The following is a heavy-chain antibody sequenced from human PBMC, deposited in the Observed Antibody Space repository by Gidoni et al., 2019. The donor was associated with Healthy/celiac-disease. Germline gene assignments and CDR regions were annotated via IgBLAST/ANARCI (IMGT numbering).Heavy chain of an antibody. V-gene: IGHV4-59*01. CDR2: IYYSGST. CDR3: ARARGRGYSYGYQGGAFDI. J-gene: IGHJ3*02. Sequence: QVQLQESGPGLVKPSETLSLTCTVSGGSFSSYYWSWIRQPPGKGLEWIGYIYYSGSTNYNPPHKSRVTISVDTSKNQFSLKLSSVTAADTAVYYCARARGRGYSYGYQGGAFDIWGQGTMVTVSS. D-gene: IGHD5-18*01. CDR1: GGSFSSYY.